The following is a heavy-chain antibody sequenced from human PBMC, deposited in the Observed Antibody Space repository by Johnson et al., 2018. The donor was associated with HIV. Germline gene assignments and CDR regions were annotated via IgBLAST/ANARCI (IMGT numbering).Heavy chain of an antibody. V-gene: IGHV3-9*01. Sequence: VQLVESGGGLVQPGRSLRLSCAPSGFTFDDYAMHWVRQAPGKGLEWVSGISWNSGSIAYADSVRCRFTIARDNAKNSLHLQMNSLRAEDTAFYYCAKARVRYSSDVDALDIWGQGTMVTVSS. D-gene: IGHD6-19*01. CDR3: AKARVRYSSDVDALDI. CDR1: GFTFDDYA. J-gene: IGHJ3*02. CDR2: ISWNSGSI.